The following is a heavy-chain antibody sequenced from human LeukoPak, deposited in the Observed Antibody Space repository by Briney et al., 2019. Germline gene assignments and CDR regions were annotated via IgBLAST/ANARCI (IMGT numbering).Heavy chain of an antibody. CDR1: GFTFSSYP. D-gene: IGHD3-10*01. CDR2: ISYDGSNK. V-gene: IGHV3-30-3*01. Sequence: GRSLRLSCAASGFTFSSYPMHWVRQSPGKGLEWVAVISYDGSNKYYADSVKGRITISRDKTKNTLYLQMNSLRAEDSAVYYCARGGLEYGSGSYYTYWGQGTLVTVSS. J-gene: IGHJ4*02. CDR3: ARGGLEYGSGSYYTY.